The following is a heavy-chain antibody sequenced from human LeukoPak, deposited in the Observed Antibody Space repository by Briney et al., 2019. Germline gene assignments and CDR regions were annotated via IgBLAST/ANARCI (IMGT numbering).Heavy chain of an antibody. CDR2: ISYDGSNK. CDR1: GFTFSSYG. V-gene: IGHV3-30*18. Sequence: GGSLRLSCAASGFTFSSYGMHWVRQAPGKGLEWVAVISYDGSNKYYADSVKGRFTISRDNSKNTLYLQMNSLRAEDTAVYYCAKEAHQYYYDSSGYYGPYFDYWGQGTLVTVSS. CDR3: AKEAHQYYYDSSGYYGPYFDY. J-gene: IGHJ4*02. D-gene: IGHD3-22*01.